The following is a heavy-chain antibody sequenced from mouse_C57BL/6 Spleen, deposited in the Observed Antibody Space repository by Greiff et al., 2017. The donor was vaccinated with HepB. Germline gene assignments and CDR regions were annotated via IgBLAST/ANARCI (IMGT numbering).Heavy chain of an antibody. CDR1: GYAFSSYW. D-gene: IGHD1-1*01. CDR2: IYPGDGDT. V-gene: IGHV1-80*01. CDR3: ERRLRGNYFDY. J-gene: IGHJ2*01. Sequence: QVQLQQSGAELVKPGASVKISCKASGYAFSSYWMNWVKQRPGKGLEWIGQIYPGDGDTNYNGKFKGKATLTADKSSSTAYMQLSSLTSEDSAVYFCERRLRGNYFDYWGQGTTLTVSS.